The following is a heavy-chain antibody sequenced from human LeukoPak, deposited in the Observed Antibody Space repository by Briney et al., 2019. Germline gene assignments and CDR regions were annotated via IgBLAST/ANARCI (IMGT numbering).Heavy chain of an antibody. V-gene: IGHV1-69*13. CDR1: GGTFSSYA. CDR2: IIPIFCTA. CDR3: ARDLGYCTGGVCYMRLKGYYMDV. Sequence: PSVKVSCKASGGTFSSYAISWVRQAPGQGLEWMGGIIPIFCTAIYAQKFQGRVTITADESTSTAYMELSSLRSEDTAVYYCARDLGYCTGGVCYMRLKGYYMDVWGKGTTVTVSS. J-gene: IGHJ6*03. D-gene: IGHD2-8*02.